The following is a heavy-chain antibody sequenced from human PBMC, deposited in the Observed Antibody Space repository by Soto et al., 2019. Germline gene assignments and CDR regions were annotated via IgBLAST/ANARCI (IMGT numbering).Heavy chain of an antibody. Sequence: QVQLQESGPGLVKPSQTLSLTCTVSGGSISSGDYYWGWIRQPPGKGLGWIGYIYYSGSTYYNPSLQSRVTISVDTSKNQFSLKLSSVTAADTAVYYCASNPVRFLEWLLFDYWGQGTLVTVSS. D-gene: IGHD3-3*01. CDR3: ASNPVRFLEWLLFDY. V-gene: IGHV4-30-4*01. CDR2: IYYSGST. CDR1: GGSISSGDYY. J-gene: IGHJ4*02.